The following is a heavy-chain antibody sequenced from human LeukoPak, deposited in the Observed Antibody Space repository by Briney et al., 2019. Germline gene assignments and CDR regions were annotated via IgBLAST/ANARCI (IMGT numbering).Heavy chain of an antibody. Sequence: PGGSLRLSCAASGFTFSNYAMHWVRQAPGKGLDWVAVISYDGSNKYYADSVKGRFTISRDNAKNSLYLQMNSLRADDTAVYYCARFAAGGSYYYYMDVWGKGTTVTVSS. J-gene: IGHJ6*03. CDR1: GFTFSNYA. V-gene: IGHV3-30-3*01. CDR2: ISYDGSNK. CDR3: ARFAAGGSYYYYMDV. D-gene: IGHD6-25*01.